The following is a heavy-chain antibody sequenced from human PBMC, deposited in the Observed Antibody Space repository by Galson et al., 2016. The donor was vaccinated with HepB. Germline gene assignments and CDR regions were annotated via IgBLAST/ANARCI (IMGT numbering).Heavy chain of an antibody. CDR3: ARRHEYCPPVGCSVDY. V-gene: IGHV3-30*03. D-gene: IGHD2/OR15-2a*01. CDR2: DSMDGRRK. CDR1: GFASRNYG. Sequence: SLRLSCAASGFASRNYGMHWVRQAQGKGLEWVAADSMDGRRKWYAESVKGRFTISRDNFNNLLFLQMSSLRPDDTAVYFCARRHEYCPPVGCSVDYWGQGTLVSVSS. J-gene: IGHJ4*02.